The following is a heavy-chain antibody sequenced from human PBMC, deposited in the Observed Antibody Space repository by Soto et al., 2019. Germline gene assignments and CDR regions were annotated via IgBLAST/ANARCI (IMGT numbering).Heavy chain of an antibody. CDR2: ISSSSSYI. D-gene: IGHD3-22*01. CDR3: ARILYYYDSSGYYYYFDY. Sequence: GGSLRLSCAASGFTFSSYSMNWVRQAPGKGLEWVSSISSSSSYIYYADSVKGRFTISRDNAKNSLYLQMNSLRAEDTAVYYCARILYYYDSSGYYYYFDYWGQGTLVTVSS. CDR1: GFTFSSYS. V-gene: IGHV3-21*01. J-gene: IGHJ4*02.